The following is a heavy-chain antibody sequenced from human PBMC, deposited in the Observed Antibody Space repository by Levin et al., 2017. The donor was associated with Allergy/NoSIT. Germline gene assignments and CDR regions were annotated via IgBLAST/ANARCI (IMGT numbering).Heavy chain of an antibody. CDR1: GHTFNHYS. J-gene: IGHJ6*02. Sequence: MAGGSLRLSCAVSGHTFNHYSMNWVRQAPGKGLEWVSYISSRSDNIYYADSVKGRFTISRDNAKNSLYLQMNSLRAEDTAVYYCVRQIDPNYYYYGMDVWGQGTTVTVSS. D-gene: IGHD3-9*01. V-gene: IGHV3-21*01. CDR3: VRQIDPNYYYYGMDV. CDR2: ISSRSDNI.